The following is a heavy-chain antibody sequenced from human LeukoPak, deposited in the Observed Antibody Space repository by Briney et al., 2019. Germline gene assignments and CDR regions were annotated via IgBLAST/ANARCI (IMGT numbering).Heavy chain of an antibody. Sequence: ASVKVSCKASGYTFTGYYMHWVRQAPGQGLEWMGWINPNSGGTNYAQKFQGRITITRDTSISTAYMELSRLRSDDTAVYYCARDPSIAAAGTPSDYWGQGTLVTVSS. CDR1: GYTFTGYY. V-gene: IGHV1-2*02. J-gene: IGHJ4*02. CDR2: INPNSGGT. CDR3: ARDPSIAAAGTPSDY. D-gene: IGHD6-13*01.